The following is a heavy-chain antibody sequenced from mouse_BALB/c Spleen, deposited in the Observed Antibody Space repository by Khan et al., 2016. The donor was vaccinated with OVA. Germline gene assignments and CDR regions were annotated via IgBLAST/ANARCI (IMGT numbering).Heavy chain of an antibody. V-gene: IGHV3-2*02. CDR3: ARDGSRYNYAMDY. CDR2: ISYSGRT. CDR1: GYSFTSYYA. J-gene: IGHJ4*01. D-gene: IGHD2-3*01. Sequence: EVQLVESGPGLVKPSQSLYLTCTVTGYSFTSYYAWYLIRQLQRNKLVWMGLISYSGRTTYNPSLKSRFSFTLDTSNNQFFLQLNSLTNEDTASYYGARDGSRYNYAMDYGGQGTSGTVSS.